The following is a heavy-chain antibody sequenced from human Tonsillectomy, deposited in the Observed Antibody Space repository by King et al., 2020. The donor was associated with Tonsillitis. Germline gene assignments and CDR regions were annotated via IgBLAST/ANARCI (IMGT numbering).Heavy chain of an antibody. D-gene: IGHD3-22*01. CDR1: GGSISSGGYY. CDR3: ARHNYDSSGYYYHYYFDH. J-gene: IGHJ4*02. Sequence: QLQESGPGLVKPSETLSLTCTVSGGSISSGGYYWGWIRQPPGKGLEWIGSIYYSGSTYYNPSLKSRVTISVDTSKNQFSLKLSSVTAADTAVYSCARHNYDSSGYYYHYYFDHWGQGTLVTVSS. CDR2: IYYSGST. V-gene: IGHV4-39*01.